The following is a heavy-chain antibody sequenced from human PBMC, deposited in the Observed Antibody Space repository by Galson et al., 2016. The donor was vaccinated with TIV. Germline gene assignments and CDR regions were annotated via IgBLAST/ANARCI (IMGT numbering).Heavy chain of an antibody. CDR3: VRDGPKGFDS. J-gene: IGHJ5*01. Sequence: SGSTFSNYGINWVRQAPGQGPEWMGGFIPVLGTGNFAQNFQGRVTISPDDSTSTVYMELRSLRSEDTAVYYCVRDGPKGFDSWGQGTLVTVSS. CDR1: GSTFSNYG. V-gene: IGHV1-69*01. CDR2: FIPVLGTG.